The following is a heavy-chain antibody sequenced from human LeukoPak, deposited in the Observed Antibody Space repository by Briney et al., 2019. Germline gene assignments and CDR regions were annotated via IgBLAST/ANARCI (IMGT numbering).Heavy chain of an antibody. J-gene: IGHJ4*02. CDR3: GKVAGTYYIFDY. CDR2: ISGSGGST. D-gene: IGHD1-1*01. Sequence: GGSLRLSCAASGFTFSSSAMGWVRQAPGKGLEWVSGISGSGGSTYYAASVRGRFTISRDNSKNTLYLQMNSLRAEDTAVYYCGKVAGTYYIFDYWGQGTLVTVSS. CDR1: GFTFSSSA. V-gene: IGHV3-23*01.